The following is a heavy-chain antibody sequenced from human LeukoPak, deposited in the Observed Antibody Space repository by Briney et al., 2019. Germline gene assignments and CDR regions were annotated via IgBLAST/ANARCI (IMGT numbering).Heavy chain of an antibody. CDR1: GGSFSGYY. D-gene: IGHD4-17*01. J-gene: IGHJ6*02. V-gene: IGHV4-34*01. CDR3: ARGPFYYPDYVGTYYYGLDV. CDR2: INHSGST. Sequence: SETLSLTCAVYGGSFSGYYWSWIRQPPGKGLEWIGEINHSGSTNYIPSLKSRVTVSLDTSKTQFSLKLSSVTAADTAVYYCARGPFYYPDYVGTYYYGLDVWGQGTTVTVSS.